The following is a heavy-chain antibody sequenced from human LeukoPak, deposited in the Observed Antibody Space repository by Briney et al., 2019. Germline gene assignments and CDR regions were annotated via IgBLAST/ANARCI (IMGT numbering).Heavy chain of an antibody. V-gene: IGHV4-59*08. CDR1: GGSISSHY. J-gene: IGHJ5*02. CDR3: ARRGVEMSAVRPDNWLDP. Sequence: MPSETLSLTCSVSGGSISSHYYNWIRQSPGKGLEWIGRISYSGSTNYNPSLQSRVTISIDTSKNQFSLRLTSVTAADTAVYYCARRGVEMSAVRPDNWLDPWGQGTLVTVSS. CDR2: ISYSGST. D-gene: IGHD5-24*01.